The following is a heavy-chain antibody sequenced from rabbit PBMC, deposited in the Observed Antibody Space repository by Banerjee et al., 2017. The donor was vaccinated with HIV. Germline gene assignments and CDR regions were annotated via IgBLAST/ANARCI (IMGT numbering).Heavy chain of an antibody. CDR1: GFDFSSDYY. D-gene: IGHD6-1*01. V-gene: IGHV1S40*01. CDR2: IYTGSGST. J-gene: IGHJ3*01. Sequence: QSLEESGGDLVKPGASLTLTCTASGFDFSSDYYMCWVRQAPGKGLEWIACIYTGSGSTYYASWAKGRFTISKSSSTTVTLQMTSLTVADTATYFCGRDRDGDAGYGSLALWGQGTLVTVS. CDR3: GRDRDGDAGYGSLAL.